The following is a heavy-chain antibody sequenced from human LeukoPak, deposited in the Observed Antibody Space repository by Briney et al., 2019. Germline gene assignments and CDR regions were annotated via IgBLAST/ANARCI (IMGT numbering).Heavy chain of an antibody. CDR2: ISSSSSYI. CDR1: GFTFSSYS. D-gene: IGHD3-3*01. CDR3: ARADYDFRENYFDY. V-gene: IGHV3-21*01. Sequence: GGSLRLSCAASGFTFSSYSMNWVRQAPGKGLEWVSSISSSSSYIYYADSVKGRFTISRDNAKNSLYLQMNSLRAEDTAVYYCARADYDFRENYFDYWGQGTLVTVSS. J-gene: IGHJ4*02.